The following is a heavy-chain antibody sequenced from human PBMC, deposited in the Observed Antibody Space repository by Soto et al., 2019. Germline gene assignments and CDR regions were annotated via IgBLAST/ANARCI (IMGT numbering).Heavy chain of an antibody. CDR1: GFSLSTSGVG. D-gene: IGHD2-21*02. J-gene: IGHJ6*02. CDR2: IYWDDDK. Sequence: QITLKESGPTLVKPTQTLTLTCTFSGFSLSTSGVGVGWIRQPPGKALEWLALIYWDDDKRYSPSLKSRLTIPKDTSTNQVVLTMTNMDPVDTATYYCAHSRCGGDCLQSYSSHYYYGMDVWGQGTTVTVSS. V-gene: IGHV2-5*02. CDR3: AHSRCGGDCLQSYSSHYYYGMDV.